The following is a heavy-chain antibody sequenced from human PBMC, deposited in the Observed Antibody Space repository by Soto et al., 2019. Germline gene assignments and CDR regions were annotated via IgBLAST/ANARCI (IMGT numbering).Heavy chain of an antibody. CDR1: GYSFPKYW. V-gene: IGHV5-51*01. Sequence: GESLKISCQGSGYSFPKYWIGWVRQMPGKGLEWMGIIYPDDSNTMYSPSFQGQVTISADKSISIAYLQWSSLKPSDTAMYYCARHTGESGGTSEIDYWGQGTLVTVYS. CDR2: IYPDDSNT. CDR3: ARHTGESGGTSEIDY. D-gene: IGHD3-16*01. J-gene: IGHJ4*02.